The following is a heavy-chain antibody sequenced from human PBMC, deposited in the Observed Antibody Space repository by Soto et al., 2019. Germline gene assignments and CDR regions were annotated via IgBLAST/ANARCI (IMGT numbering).Heavy chain of an antibody. D-gene: IGHD2-15*01. J-gene: IGHJ4*02. CDR3: ARDSCSGGSCFFFDC. V-gene: IGHV1-8*01. CDR1: GYTFTSYD. Sequence: GASVKVSCKASGYTFTSYDINWVRQATGQGLEWMGWINPNSGNTGYAQKFQGGLSMTRSTSINTAYMELSSLTSDDTAVYYCARDSCSGGSCFFFDCWGLGTLVTVSS. CDR2: INPNSGNT.